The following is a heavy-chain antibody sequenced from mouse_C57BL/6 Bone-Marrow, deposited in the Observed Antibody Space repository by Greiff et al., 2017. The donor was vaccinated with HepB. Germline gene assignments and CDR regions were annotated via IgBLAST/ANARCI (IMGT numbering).Heavy chain of an antibody. D-gene: IGHD3-2*01. CDR3: ARDSNCFDY. CDR2: IYPGDGDT. Sequence: QVQLQQSGPELVKPGASVKISCKASGYAFSSSWMNWVKQRPGKGLEWIGRIYPGDGDTNYNEKFKSKATLTVDKSSSTAYMQLSSLTSEDSAVYYCARDSNCFDYWGQGTTLTVSS. CDR1: GYAFSSSW. V-gene: IGHV1-82*01. J-gene: IGHJ2*01.